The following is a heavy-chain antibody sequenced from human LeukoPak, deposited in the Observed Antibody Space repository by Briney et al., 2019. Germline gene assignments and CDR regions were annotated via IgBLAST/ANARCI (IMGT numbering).Heavy chain of an antibody. J-gene: IGHJ4*02. CDR3: RGANNPHDDY. CDR1: GGSISSGGYY. Sequence: SQTLSLTCTVSGGSISSGGYYWSWIRQPPGKGLEWIGYIYHSGSTYYNPSLKSRVTISVDRSKNQFSLKLSSVTAADTAVYYCRGANNPHDDYWGQGTLVTVSS. V-gene: IGHV4-30-2*01. CDR2: IYHSGST. D-gene: IGHD3-10*01.